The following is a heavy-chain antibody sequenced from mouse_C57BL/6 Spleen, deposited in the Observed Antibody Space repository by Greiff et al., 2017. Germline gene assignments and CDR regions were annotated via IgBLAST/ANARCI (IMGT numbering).Heavy chain of an antibody. D-gene: IGHD1-1*01. J-gene: IGHJ2*01. CDR3: ARRDTTVVDFDY. V-gene: IGHV1-55*01. Sequence: ATLTVDTSSSTAYMQLSSLTSEDSAVYYCARRDTTVVDFDYWGQGTTLTVSS.